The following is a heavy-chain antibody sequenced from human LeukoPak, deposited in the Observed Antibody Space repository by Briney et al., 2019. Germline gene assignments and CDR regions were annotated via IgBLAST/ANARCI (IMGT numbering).Heavy chain of an antibody. Sequence: PGGSLRLSCRASGFTFSSHEMNWVRQAPGKGLEWLSYISNGGDNIYYADPMKGRFTISRDNAKNSLFLQMYSLRDEDTAVYYCVRGGYCSSSICYSFNAFDVWGQGTTVTVSP. J-gene: IGHJ3*01. CDR1: GFTFSSHE. D-gene: IGHD2-2*01. V-gene: IGHV3-48*03. CDR3: VRGGYCSSSICYSFNAFDV. CDR2: ISNGGDNI.